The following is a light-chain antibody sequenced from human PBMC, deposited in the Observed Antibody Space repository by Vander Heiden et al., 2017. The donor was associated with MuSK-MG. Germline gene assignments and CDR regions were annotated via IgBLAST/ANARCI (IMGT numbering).Light chain of an antibody. CDR2: AAS. CDR1: QGISSY. V-gene: IGKV1-9*01. J-gene: IGKJ3*01. CDR3: QQLNSYPLRFT. Sequence: DIQLTQSPSFLSASVGVRVTITCRASQGISSYLAWYQQKPGKAPKLLIYAASTLQSGVPSRFSGSGSGTEFTLTISSLQPEDFATYYCQQLNSYPLRFTFGPGTKVDIK.